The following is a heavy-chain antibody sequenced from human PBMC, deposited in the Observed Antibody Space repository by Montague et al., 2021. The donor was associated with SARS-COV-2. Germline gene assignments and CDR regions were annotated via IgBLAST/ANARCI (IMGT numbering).Heavy chain of an antibody. D-gene: IGHD3-16*01. Sequence: RLSWSASGFTFTISAMSWVRQAPGKGLEWVATIIGSGRNTFYGDSVKGRLTISRDNSKNMVFLQMNSLRAEDTAIYYCAKRGEFDFWGRGTLVTVSS. CDR1: GFTFTISA. V-gene: IGHV3-23*01. CDR3: AKRGEFDF. J-gene: IGHJ4*02. CDR2: IIGSGRNT.